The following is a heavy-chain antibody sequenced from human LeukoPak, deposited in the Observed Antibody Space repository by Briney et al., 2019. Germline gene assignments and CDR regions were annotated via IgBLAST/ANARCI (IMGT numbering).Heavy chain of an antibody. CDR1: GGSISSGGYS. CDR2: IYHSGST. CDR3: ARDSVTAMRGFDY. J-gene: IGHJ4*02. V-gene: IGHV4-30-2*01. Sequence: TSETPSLTCAVSGGSISSGGYSWSWIRQPPGKGLEWIGYIYHSGSTYYNPSLKSRVTISVDRSKNQFSLKLSSVTAADTAVYYCARDSVTAMRGFDYWGQGTLVTVSS. D-gene: IGHD5-18*01.